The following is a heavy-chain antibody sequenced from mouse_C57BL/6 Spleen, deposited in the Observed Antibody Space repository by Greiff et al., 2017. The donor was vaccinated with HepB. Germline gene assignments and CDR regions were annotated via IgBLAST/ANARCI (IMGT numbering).Heavy chain of an antibody. CDR1: GYTFTSYW. CDR3: AREGPIVDYFDY. D-gene: IGHD2-12*01. CDR2: IHPNSGST. Sequence: QVQLQQPGAELVKPGASVKLSCKASGYTFTSYWMHWVKQRPGQGLEWIGMIHPNSGSTNYNEKFKSKATLTVDKSSSTAYMQLSSLTSEDSAVYYCAREGPIVDYFDYWGQGTTLTVSS. J-gene: IGHJ2*01. V-gene: IGHV1-64*01.